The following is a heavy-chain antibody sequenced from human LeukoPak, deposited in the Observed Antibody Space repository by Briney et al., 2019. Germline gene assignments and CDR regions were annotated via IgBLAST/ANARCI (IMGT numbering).Heavy chain of an antibody. V-gene: IGHV3-30*03. CDR2: ISSDGNNK. CDR1: GFTFSSYG. CDR3: ARIGYSISWSGDY. Sequence: GGSLRLSCAASGFTFSSYGMHWVRQAPGKGLEWVALISSDGNNKYYADSVKGRFSISRDNSKNTLYLRMNSLRAEDTAVYYCARIGYSISWSGDYWGQGSLVTVSS. J-gene: IGHJ4*02. D-gene: IGHD6-13*01.